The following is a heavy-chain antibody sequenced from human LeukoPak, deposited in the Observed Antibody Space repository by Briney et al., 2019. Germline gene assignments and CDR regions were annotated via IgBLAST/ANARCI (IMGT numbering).Heavy chain of an antibody. Sequence: RPGGSLRLSCAASGFTFSDYYMSWIRQAPGKGLEWVSYISSSGSTIYYADSVKGRFTISRDNSKNTLYLQMNSLRAEDTAVYYCARGGETISYYDYIWGSSRLNWFDPWGQGTLVTVSS. J-gene: IGHJ5*02. CDR2: ISSSGSTI. CDR3: ARGGETISYYDYIWGSSRLNWFDP. D-gene: IGHD3-16*01. V-gene: IGHV3-11*04. CDR1: GFTFSDYY.